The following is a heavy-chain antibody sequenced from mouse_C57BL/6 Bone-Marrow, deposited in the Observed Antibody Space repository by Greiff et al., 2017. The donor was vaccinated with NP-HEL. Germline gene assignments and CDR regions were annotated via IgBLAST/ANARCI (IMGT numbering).Heavy chain of an antibody. Sequence: QVQLQQPGAELVMPGASVKLSCKASGYTFTSYWMHWVKQRPGQGLEWIGEIDPSDSYTNYNQKFKGKSTLTVDKSSSTADMQLSSLTSEDSAVYYWARFGGLRAWFAYWVQGTLVTVSA. V-gene: IGHV1-69*01. CDR2: IDPSDSYT. J-gene: IGHJ3*01. CDR1: GYTFTSYW. CDR3: ARFGGLRAWFAY. D-gene: IGHD2-4*01.